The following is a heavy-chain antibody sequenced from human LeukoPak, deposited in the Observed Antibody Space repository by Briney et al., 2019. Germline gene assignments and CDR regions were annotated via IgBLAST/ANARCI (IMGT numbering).Heavy chain of an antibody. D-gene: IGHD3-10*01. J-gene: IGHJ4*02. CDR3: ATDFRGAFMVQGALIY. V-gene: IGHV1-24*01. CDR1: GYTLTELS. CDR2: FDPEDGET. Sequence: ASVKVSCKVSGYTLTELSMHWVRQAPGKGLEWMGGFDPEDGETIYAQKFQGRVTMTEDTSTDTAYMELSSLRSEDTAVYYCATDFRGAFMVQGALIYWGQGTLVTVSS.